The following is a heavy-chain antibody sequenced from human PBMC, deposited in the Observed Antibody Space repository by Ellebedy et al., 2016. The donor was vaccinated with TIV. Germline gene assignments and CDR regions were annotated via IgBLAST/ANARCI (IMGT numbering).Heavy chain of an antibody. Sequence: GESLKISCAASGFTFSSYAMHWVRQAPGKGLEWVAVISYDGSNKYYADSVKGRFTISRDNSKNTLYLQMNSLRAEDTAVYYCARTGRGGSIGMDVWGQGTTVTVSS. CDR2: ISYDGSNK. CDR1: GFTFSSYA. D-gene: IGHD2-15*01. V-gene: IGHV3-30-3*01. CDR3: ARTGRGGSIGMDV. J-gene: IGHJ6*02.